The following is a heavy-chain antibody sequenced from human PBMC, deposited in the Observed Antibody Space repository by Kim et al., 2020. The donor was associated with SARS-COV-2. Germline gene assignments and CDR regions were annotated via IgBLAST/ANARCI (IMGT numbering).Heavy chain of an antibody. J-gene: IGHJ4*02. D-gene: IGHD2-2*01. CDR1: GFTFSSYA. Sequence: GGSLRHSCAASGFTFSSYAMSWVRQAPGKGLEWVSVIYSGGSSTYYADSVKGRFTISRDNSKNTLYLQMTSLRAEETAVYYCAKGRQQLFGWGQGT. V-gene: IGHV3-23*03. CDR3: AKGRQQLFG. CDR2: IYSGGSST.